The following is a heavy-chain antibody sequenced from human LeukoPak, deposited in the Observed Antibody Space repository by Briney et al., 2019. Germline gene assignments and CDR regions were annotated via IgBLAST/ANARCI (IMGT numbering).Heavy chain of an antibody. Sequence: ASVKVSCKASGYTFTSYYMHWVRQAPGQGLEWMGIINPSGGSTSYAQKFQGRVTMTRDTSTSTVYMELSSLRSEDTAVYYCARDRSSGPWKGLIDYWGQGTLVTVSS. CDR1: GYTFTSYY. J-gene: IGHJ4*02. CDR2: INPSGGST. CDR3: ARDRSSGPWKGLIDY. D-gene: IGHD6-19*01. V-gene: IGHV1-46*01.